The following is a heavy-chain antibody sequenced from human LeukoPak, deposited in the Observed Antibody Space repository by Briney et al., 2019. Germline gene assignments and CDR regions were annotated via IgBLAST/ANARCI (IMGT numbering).Heavy chain of an antibody. J-gene: IGHJ4*02. CDR3: AKNPDSSGCKFFDY. CDR1: GFTLSNYG. Sequence: PGGSLRLSCAAPGFTLSNYGLHSVRQAPAKGLEWVSLIRYDGTTKYYADSVKGRITISRDNSNNTQYLQMNGLRADDTAVYYCAKNPDSSGCKFFDYWGQGTLV. CDR2: IRYDGTTK. D-gene: IGHD6-19*01. V-gene: IGHV3-30*02.